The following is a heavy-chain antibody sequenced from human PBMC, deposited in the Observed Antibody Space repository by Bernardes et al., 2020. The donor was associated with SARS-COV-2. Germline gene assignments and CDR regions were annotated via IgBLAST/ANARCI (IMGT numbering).Heavy chain of an antibody. J-gene: IGHJ4*02. D-gene: IGHD3-16*01. CDR2: INHDGNMT. CDR1: GFTFGTYV. Sequence: GGSLRLSCVASGFTFGTYVMHWVRQAPGKGLVWVSRINHDGNMTNYADFVKGRFTVSRDNAKNTVYLQMNSLPAEDTAVYYCTRDVRLIFFAYWGQGSLVTVSS. CDR3: TRDVRLIFFAY. V-gene: IGHV3-74*01.